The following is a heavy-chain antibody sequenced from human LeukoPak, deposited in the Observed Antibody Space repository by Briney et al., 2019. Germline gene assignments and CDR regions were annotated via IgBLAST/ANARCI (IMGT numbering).Heavy chain of an antibody. V-gene: IGHV4-4*07. J-gene: IGHJ4*02. CDR3: VRGGKATVVTM. D-gene: IGHD4-23*01. Sequence: SETLSLTCTVSGGSINSYYWTWIRQSAGKGLEWIGRMYSSGSTNYNPSLKSRVSMSVDTSKNQFSVKLTSVTAADTAVYYCVRGGKATVVTMWGQGILVTVSS. CDR2: MYSSGST. CDR1: GGSINSYY.